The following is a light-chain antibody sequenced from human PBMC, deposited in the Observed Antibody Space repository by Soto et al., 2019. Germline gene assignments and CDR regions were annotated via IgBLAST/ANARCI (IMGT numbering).Light chain of an antibody. J-gene: IGKJ1*01. V-gene: IGKV3-20*01. Sequence: EIVLTQSPGTLSLSPGERATLSCRASQSVGSNYLAWYQQRPGQAPRLLIYGISNRATGIPDRFSGSGSGTDFTLTISRLEPEDFAVYYCQQYGSSPWTFGQGTKVEIK. CDR1: QSVGSNY. CDR3: QQYGSSPWT. CDR2: GIS.